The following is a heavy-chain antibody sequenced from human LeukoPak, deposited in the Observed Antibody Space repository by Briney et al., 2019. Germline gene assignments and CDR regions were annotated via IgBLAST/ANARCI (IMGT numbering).Heavy chain of an antibody. D-gene: IGHD1-1*01. J-gene: IGHJ4*02. CDR3: ARDGLERRLDY. CDR2: IPYDGSNK. Sequence: PGGSLRLSCAASGFTFSSYAMHWVRQAPGKGREWVAVIPYDGSNKYYADSVKGRFTISRDNSENTLYLQMNSLRAEDTAVYYCARDGLERRLDYWGRGTLVTVSS. V-gene: IGHV3-30-3*01. CDR1: GFTFSSYA.